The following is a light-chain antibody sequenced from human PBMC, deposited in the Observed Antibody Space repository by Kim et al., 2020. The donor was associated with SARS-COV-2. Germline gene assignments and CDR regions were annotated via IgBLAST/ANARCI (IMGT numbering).Light chain of an antibody. Sequence: QAVVTQPPSESGTPGQRVTISCSGSISNIGTNTVNWYQQLPGTAPKLLIYSNNQRPSGVPDRFSGSKSGTSASLAINGLQSDDEADYYCAAWDDSRTVLFGGGTQLTVL. CDR1: ISNIGTNT. J-gene: IGLJ2*01. CDR3: AAWDDSRTVL. V-gene: IGLV1-44*01. CDR2: SNN.